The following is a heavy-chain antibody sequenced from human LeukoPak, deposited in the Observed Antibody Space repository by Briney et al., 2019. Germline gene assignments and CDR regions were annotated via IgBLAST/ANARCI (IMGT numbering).Heavy chain of an antibody. V-gene: IGHV4-61*02. CDR1: GGSISSGSYY. CDR2: IYTSGST. J-gene: IGHJ4*02. D-gene: IGHD3-22*01. CDR3: ARESYYYDSSGYGSYYFDY. Sequence: SETLSLTCTVSGGSISSGSYYWSWIRQPAGKGLGWIGRIYTSGSTNYNPSLKSRVTISVDTSKNQFSLKLSSVTAADTAVYYCARESYYYDSSGYGSYYFDYWGQGTLVTVSS.